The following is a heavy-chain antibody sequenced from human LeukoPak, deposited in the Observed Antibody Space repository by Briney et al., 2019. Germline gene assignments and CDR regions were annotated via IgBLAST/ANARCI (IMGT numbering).Heavy chain of an antibody. Sequence: GGSLRLSCTASGFTFEDYAMRWVRQAPGKGLEWVSFIRSKTYGGTADYAASVQGRFTMSRDDSKSIAYLQMNSLKTEDTAVYYCSRGSSGISHWGQGTLVTVSS. D-gene: IGHD1-26*01. CDR3: SRGSSGISH. V-gene: IGHV3-49*04. CDR2: IRSKTYGGTA. CDR1: GFTFEDYA. J-gene: IGHJ4*02.